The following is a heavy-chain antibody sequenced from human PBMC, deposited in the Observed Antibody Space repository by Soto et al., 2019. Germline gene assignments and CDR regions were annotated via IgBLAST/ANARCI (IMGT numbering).Heavy chain of an antibody. CDR2: ISAYNGNT. J-gene: IGHJ5*02. D-gene: IGHD3-3*01. CDR3: ARDTYDFWSGPFGVWFDP. CDR1: GYTFTSYG. V-gene: IGHV1-18*01. Sequence: ASVKVSCKASGYTFTSYGISWVRQAPGQGLEWMGWISAYNGNTNYAQKLQGRVTMTTDTSTNTAYMELRSLRSDDTAVYYCARDTYDFWSGPFGVWFDPWGQGTLVTVSS.